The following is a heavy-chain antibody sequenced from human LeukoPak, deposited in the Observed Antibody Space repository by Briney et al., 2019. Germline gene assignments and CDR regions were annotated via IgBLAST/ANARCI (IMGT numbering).Heavy chain of an antibody. D-gene: IGHD6-13*01. CDR3: ARVSGYSGTWYVDY. J-gene: IGHJ4*02. V-gene: IGHV3-33*08. CDR1: GFTFSSYA. Sequence: GGSLRLSCAASGFTFSSYAMSWVRQAPGKGLEWVAIIWYDGSNKYYADFVRGRFTTSRDNSKNTLYLQMNSLRADDSAVYYCARVSGYSGTWYVDYWGQGTLVTVSS. CDR2: IWYDGSNK.